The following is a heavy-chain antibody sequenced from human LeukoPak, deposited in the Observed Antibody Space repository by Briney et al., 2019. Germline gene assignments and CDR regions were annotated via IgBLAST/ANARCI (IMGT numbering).Heavy chain of an antibody. CDR2: IKEDGSQK. Sequence: PGGSLRLSCVASGFTFSNYWMSWVRQAPGKGLEWVANIKEDGSQKDYVDSVKGRFTISRDNAKNSVYLQVNSLRVEDTAVYYCVSQQVVPHWGQGTRVTVSS. D-gene: IGHD6-13*01. CDR3: VSQQVVPH. CDR1: GFTFSNYW. J-gene: IGHJ4*02. V-gene: IGHV3-7*01.